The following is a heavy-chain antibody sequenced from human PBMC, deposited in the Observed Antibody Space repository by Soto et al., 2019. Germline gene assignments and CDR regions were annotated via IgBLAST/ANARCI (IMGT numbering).Heavy chain of an antibody. Sequence: GASVKVSCKASGYTFTENQIHWLRRAPGQRLEWMGRIDPKSGDTTFAQTYQGRVTMTRDTSSNTVYMELTRLTSDDTAIYYCASLGRHGWGQGTTVTVSS. V-gene: IGHV1-2*02. CDR3: ASLGRHG. J-gene: IGHJ6*02. CDR1: GYTFTENQ. D-gene: IGHD3-16*01. CDR2: IDPKSGDT.